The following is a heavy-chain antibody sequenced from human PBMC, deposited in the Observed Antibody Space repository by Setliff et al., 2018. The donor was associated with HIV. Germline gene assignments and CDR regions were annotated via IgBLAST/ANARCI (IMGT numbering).Heavy chain of an antibody. CDR1: GFNFTNYW. V-gene: IGHV5-51*01. CDR2: VYPGDSDA. J-gene: IGHJ3*01. D-gene: IGHD1-26*01. CDR3: AKRRASGSLLGTFDV. Sequence: PGESPKISCRGSGFNFTNYWIGWVRQMPGKGLEWMGIVYPGDSDARYSPSFRGHFTISADKSITTAYLQWSSLKASDTAMYYCAKRRASGSLLGTFDVWGQGTMVTVS.